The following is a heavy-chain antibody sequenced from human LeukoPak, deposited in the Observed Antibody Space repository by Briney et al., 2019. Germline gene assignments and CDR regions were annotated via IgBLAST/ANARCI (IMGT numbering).Heavy chain of an antibody. V-gene: IGHV1-8*03. D-gene: IGHD3-22*01. Sequence: ASVTVSCKASGYTFTSYDINWVRQAPGQGLEWMGWMNPNSGNTGYAQKFQDRVTITRNTSISTAYMELSSLRSEDTAVYYCARGPVPNDSSGYYYVADWFDPWGQGTLVTVSS. CDR1: GYTFTSYD. CDR2: MNPNSGNT. CDR3: ARGPVPNDSSGYYYVADWFDP. J-gene: IGHJ5*02.